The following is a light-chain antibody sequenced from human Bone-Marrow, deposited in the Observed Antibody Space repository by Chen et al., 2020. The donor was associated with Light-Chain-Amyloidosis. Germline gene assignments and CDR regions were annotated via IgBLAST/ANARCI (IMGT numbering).Light chain of an antibody. CDR1: QTINDW. V-gene: IGKV1-5*03. CDR2: KAS. Sequence: DIQITQSPSTLSASVGDRVTITCRTSQTINDWVAWYQQKPGKAPKLLIYKASSLESGVPSRFSGNGSGTEFTLTISSLQPDDFATYYYQQYNSYSRTFGQGTKVEI. CDR3: QQYNSYSRT. J-gene: IGKJ1*01.